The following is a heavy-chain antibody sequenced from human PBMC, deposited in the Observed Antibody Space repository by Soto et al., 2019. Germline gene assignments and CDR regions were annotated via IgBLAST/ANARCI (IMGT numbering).Heavy chain of an antibody. CDR2: GGGT. Sequence: GGGTNYAQKFQGWVTMTRDTSISTAYMELSRLRSDDTAVYYCARVPRYCSSTSCPFDYWGQGTLVTVSS. J-gene: IGHJ4*02. CDR3: ARVPRYCSSTSCPFDY. V-gene: IGHV1-2*04. D-gene: IGHD2-2*01.